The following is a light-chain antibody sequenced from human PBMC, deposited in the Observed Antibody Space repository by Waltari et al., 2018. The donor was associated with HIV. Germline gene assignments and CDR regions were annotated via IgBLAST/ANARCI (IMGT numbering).Light chain of an antibody. V-gene: IGLV3-19*01. Sequence: SSELTQDPAVSAALGQPVRITSQGDTLRSYSASWYQQKPGQAPVLVMYDKANRPSGIPDRFSGSSSGNTVSLTITGAQAEDEADYYCHSRDSSGNLWVFGGGTMVTVL. J-gene: IGLJ3*02. CDR2: DKA. CDR3: HSRDSSGNLWV. CDR1: TLRSYS.